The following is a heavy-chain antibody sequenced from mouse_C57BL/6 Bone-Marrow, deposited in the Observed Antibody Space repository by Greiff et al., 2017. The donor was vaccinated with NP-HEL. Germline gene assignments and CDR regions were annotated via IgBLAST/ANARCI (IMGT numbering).Heavy chain of an antibody. J-gene: IGHJ2*01. CDR3: ARQPRDY. D-gene: IGHD6-1*01. CDR1: GYTFTDYY. Sequence: EVQLQQSGPELVKPGASVKISCKASGYTFTDYYMNWVKQSHGKSLEWIGDINPNNGGTSYNQKFKGKATLTVDKSSSTAYMELRSLTSEDSAVYYCARQPRDYWGQGTTLTVSS. CDR2: INPNNGGT. V-gene: IGHV1-26*01.